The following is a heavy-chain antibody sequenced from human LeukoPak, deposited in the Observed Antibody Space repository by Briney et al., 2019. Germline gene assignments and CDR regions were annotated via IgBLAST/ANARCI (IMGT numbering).Heavy chain of an antibody. J-gene: IGHJ4*02. CDR3: ARHGVGYCSSTSCSTGDY. D-gene: IGHD2-2*01. CDR1: GYSFTSYW. V-gene: IGHV5-10-1*01. CDR2: IDPSDSYT. Sequence: GESLKISCKGSGYSFTSYWISWVRQMPGKGLEWMGRIDPSDSYTNYSPSFQGHVTISADKSISTAYLQWSSLKASDTAMYYCARHGVGYCSSTSCSTGDYWGQGTLVTVSS.